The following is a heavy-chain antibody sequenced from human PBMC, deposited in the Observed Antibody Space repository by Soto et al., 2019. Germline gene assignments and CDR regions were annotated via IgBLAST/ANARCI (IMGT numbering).Heavy chain of an antibody. D-gene: IGHD7-27*01. CDR3: ARDPFLIGLGPIDY. CDR2: ISSRGSTI. V-gene: IGHV3-11*01. Sequence: GGALRLSCSGSGFTFSDYYMSWVRPAPGKGLDWVSYISSRGSTIYYADSVKGRFTISRDNAKNSLYLQMNSLRAEDTAVYYCARDPFLIGLGPIDYWGQGTLVTVSS. J-gene: IGHJ4*02. CDR1: GFTFSDYY.